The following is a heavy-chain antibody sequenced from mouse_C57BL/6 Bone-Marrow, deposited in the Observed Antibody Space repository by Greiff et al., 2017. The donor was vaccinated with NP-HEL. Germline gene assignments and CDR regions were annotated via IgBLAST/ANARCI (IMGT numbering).Heavy chain of an antibody. V-gene: IGHV5-4*01. CDR2: ISDGGSYT. J-gene: IGHJ4*01. D-gene: IGHD2-3*01. CDR1: GFTFSSYA. Sequence: DVKLVESGGGLVKPGGSLKLSCAASGFTFSSYAMSWVRQTPEKRLEWVATISDGGSYTYYPDNVKGRFTISRDNAKNNLYLQMSHLKSEDTAMYYCARDRWLLPPYAMDYWGQGTSVTVSS. CDR3: ARDRWLLPPYAMDY.